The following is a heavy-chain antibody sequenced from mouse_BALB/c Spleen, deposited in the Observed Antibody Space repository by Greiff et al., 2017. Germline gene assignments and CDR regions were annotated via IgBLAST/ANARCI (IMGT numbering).Heavy chain of an antibody. V-gene: IGHV1-87*01. CDR3: ARFYYPLAMDY. D-gene: IGHD2-1*01. CDR1: GYTFTSYW. CDR2: IYPGDGDT. J-gene: IGHJ4*01. Sequence: VQLQESGAELARPGASVKLSCKASGYTFTSYWMQWVKQRPGQGLEWIGAIYPGDGDTRYTQKFKGKATLTADKSSSTAYMQLSSLASEDSAVYYCARFYYPLAMDYWGQGTSVTVSS.